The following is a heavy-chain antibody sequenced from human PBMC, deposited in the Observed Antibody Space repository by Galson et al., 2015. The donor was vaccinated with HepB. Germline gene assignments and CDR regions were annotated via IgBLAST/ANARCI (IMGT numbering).Heavy chain of an antibody. CDR1: GFTFSSYW. D-gene: IGHD1-26*01. V-gene: IGHV3-7*01. CDR2: IKQDGSEK. Sequence: SLRLSCAASGFTFSSYWMSWVRQAPGKGLEWVANIKQDGSEKYYVDSVKGRFTISRDNAKNSLYLQMNSLRAEDTAVYYCARPQLEWELPYYFDYWGQGTLVTVSS. CDR3: ARPQLEWELPYYFDY. J-gene: IGHJ4*02.